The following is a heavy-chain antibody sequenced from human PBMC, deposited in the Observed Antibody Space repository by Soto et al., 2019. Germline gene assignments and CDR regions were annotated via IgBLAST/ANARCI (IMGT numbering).Heavy chain of an antibody. CDR1: GFSFSNAW. V-gene: IGHV3-15*01. J-gene: IGHJ6*02. CDR2: IKSKTDGGTA. Sequence: VGSLRLSCAASGFSFSNAWMSWVRQLPGKGLEWVGHIKSKTDGGTADYAAPVKGRSTISRDDSKNTLYLQMNSLKTEDTAMFYCTTLNYGVDVWGQGTTVTVSS. CDR3: TTLNYGVDV.